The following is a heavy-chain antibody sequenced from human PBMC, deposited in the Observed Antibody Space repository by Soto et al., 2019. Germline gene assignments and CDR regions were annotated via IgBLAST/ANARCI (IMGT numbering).Heavy chain of an antibody. CDR2: IYYGGIT. J-gene: IGHJ4*02. D-gene: IGHD3-10*01. CDR3: ARSSSGSYYQQY. Sequence: PSETLSLTCSVSGGSITSGGYYWNWIRQHPGKGLEWIVYIYYGGITYYNPSLKSRITISVDTSKNQFSLKLSSVTAADTAVYYCARSSSGSYYQQYWGQGALVTVSS. CDR1: GGSITSGGYY. V-gene: IGHV4-31*03.